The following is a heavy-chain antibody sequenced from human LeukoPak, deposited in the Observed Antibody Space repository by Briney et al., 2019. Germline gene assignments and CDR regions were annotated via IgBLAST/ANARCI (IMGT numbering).Heavy chain of an antibody. J-gene: IGHJ5*02. CDR3: ARGLRDWFDP. CDR1: GGSISSGGYY. D-gene: IGHD5-12*01. Sequence: SQTLSLTCTVSGGSISSGGYYWSWIRQHPGKGLEWIGYIYYSGSTYYNPSLKSRVTISVDASKNQFSLKLSSVTAADTAVYYCARGLRDWFDPWGQGTLVTVSP. V-gene: IGHV4-31*03. CDR2: IYYSGST.